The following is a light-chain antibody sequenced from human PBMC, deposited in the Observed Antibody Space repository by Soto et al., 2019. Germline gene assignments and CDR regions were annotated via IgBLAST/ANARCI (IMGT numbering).Light chain of an antibody. V-gene: IGKV1-17*03. CDR2: AAS. CDR3: LQNNSYPWT. CDR1: QGISNY. Sequence: IHMTHSPSSMSASVGDRVTITVRASQGISNYLAWFQQKPGKVPNRLIYAASSLQSGVPSRFSGSGSGTEFTLTIRSLQPEDFATYYCLQNNSYPWTFGQGTKVDIK. J-gene: IGKJ1*01.